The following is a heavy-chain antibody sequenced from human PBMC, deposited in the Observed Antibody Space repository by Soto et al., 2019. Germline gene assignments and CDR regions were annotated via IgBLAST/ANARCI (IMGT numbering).Heavy chain of an antibody. CDR2: IYPGDSDT. J-gene: IGHJ6*02. CDR3: ARERGIAAGEGYYYYYYGMDV. CDR1: GYSFTSYW. V-gene: IGHV5-51*01. Sequence: GESLKISCKGSGYSFTSYWIGWVCQMPGKGLEWMGIIYPGDSDTRYSPSFQGQVTISADKSISTAYLQWSSLKASDTAMYYCARERGIAAGEGYYYYYYGMDVWGQGTTVTVSS. D-gene: IGHD6-13*01.